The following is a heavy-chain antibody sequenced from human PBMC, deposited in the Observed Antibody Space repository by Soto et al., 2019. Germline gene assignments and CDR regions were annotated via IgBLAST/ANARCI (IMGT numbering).Heavy chain of an antibody. J-gene: IGHJ4*02. CDR3: ARDPRDGYNYYFDY. CDR1: GFTFSNYA. D-gene: IGHD5-12*01. CDR2: ISANGRNA. V-gene: IGHV3-23*01. Sequence: LRLSCAASGFTFSNYAMNWIRQAPGKGLEWLSSISANGRNAYYADSVKGRFTISRDRSKNTLYLQLDSLRVEDTAVYYCARDPRDGYNYYFDYWGQGTLVTVSS.